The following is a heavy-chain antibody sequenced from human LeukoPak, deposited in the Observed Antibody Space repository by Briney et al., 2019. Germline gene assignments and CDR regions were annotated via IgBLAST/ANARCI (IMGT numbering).Heavy chain of an antibody. D-gene: IGHD6-13*01. V-gene: IGHV3-21*01. J-gene: IGHJ5*02. CDR2: ISSSSSYI. Sequence: GGSLRLSCAASGFTFSSYSMNWVRQAPGKGLEWVSSISSSSSYIYYADSVKGRFTISRDNAKKSLYLQMNSLRAEDTAVYYCASEGIAARGFDPWGQGTLVTVPS. CDR1: GFTFSSYS. CDR3: ASEGIAARGFDP.